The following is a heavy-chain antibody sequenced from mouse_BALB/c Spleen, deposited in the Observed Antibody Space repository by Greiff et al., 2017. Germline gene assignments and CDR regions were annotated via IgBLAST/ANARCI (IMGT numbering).Heavy chain of an antibody. D-gene: IGHD2-12*01. J-gene: IGHJ3*01. CDR3: ARGGDWSYAY. CDR2: IYPGDGDT. Sequence: QVQLKESGAELVRPGSSVKISCKASGYAFSSYWMNWVKQRPGQGLEWIGQIYPGDGDTNYNGKFKGKATLTADKSSSTAYMQLSSLTSEDSAVYFCARGGDWSYAYWGQGTLVTVSA. V-gene: IGHV1-80*01. CDR1: GYAFSSYW.